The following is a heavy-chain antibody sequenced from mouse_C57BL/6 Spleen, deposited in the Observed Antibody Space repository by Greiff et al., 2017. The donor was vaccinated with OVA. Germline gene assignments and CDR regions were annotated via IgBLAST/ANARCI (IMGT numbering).Heavy chain of an antibody. D-gene: IGHD3-2*02. J-gene: IGHJ3*01. CDR3: ARWETAQAPLAY. CDR2: IYPGDGDT. V-gene: IGHV1-80*01. CDR1: GYAFSSYW. Sequence: VQLQQSGAELVKPGASVKISCKASGYAFSSYWMNWVKQRPGKGLEWIGQIYPGDGDTNYNGKFKGKATLTADKSSSTAYMQLSSLTSEDSAVYFCARWETAQAPLAYWGQGTLVTVSA.